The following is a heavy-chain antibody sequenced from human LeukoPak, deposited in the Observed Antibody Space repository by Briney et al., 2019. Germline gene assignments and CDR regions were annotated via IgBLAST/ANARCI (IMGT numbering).Heavy chain of an antibody. CDR2: ISAYNGNT. D-gene: IGHD6-13*01. CDR3: ARIPVAAAGTGWFDP. V-gene: IGHV1-18*01. J-gene: IGHJ5*02. Sequence: ASVKVSCKASGYTFTSYGISWVRQAPGQGLEWMGWISAYNGNTNYAQKLQGRVTMTTDTSTSTAYMELRSLRSGDTAVYYCARIPVAAAGTGWFDPWGQGTLVTVSS. CDR1: GYTFTSYG.